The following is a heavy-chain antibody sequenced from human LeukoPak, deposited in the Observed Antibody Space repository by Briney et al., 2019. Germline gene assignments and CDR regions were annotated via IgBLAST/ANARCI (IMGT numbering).Heavy chain of an antibody. CDR2: IYYSGSN. J-gene: IGHJ5*02. D-gene: IGHD3-10*01. V-gene: IGHV4-59*08. Sequence: SETLSLTCTVSGGFLSSYYWSWIRQPPGKGLEWIGYIYYSGSNNYNPSLKSRVTISLDTSKNHFSLKLTSVTAADTAVYCCAGTLLWFGEFPWVRFDPWGQGTLVTVSS. CDR3: AGTLLWFGEFPWVRFDP. CDR1: GGFLSSYY.